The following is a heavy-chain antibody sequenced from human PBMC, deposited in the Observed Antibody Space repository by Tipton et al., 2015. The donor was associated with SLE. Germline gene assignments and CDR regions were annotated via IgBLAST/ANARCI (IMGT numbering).Heavy chain of an antibody. CDR1: GGSFSGYS. Sequence: TLSLTCAAYGGSFSGYSWSWIRQPPGKGLEWIGEIDHFGNTNYNPSLKNRVTISVDTSKNQFSLKLSSVTAADTAVYYCATQGYYDSSFDYWGQGTLVTVSS. D-gene: IGHD3-16*01. CDR3: ATQGYYDSSFDY. V-gene: IGHV4-34*01. CDR2: IDHFGNT. J-gene: IGHJ4*02.